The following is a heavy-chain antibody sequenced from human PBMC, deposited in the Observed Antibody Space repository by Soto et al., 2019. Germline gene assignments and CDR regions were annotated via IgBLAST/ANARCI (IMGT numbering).Heavy chain of an antibody. CDR3: PREVGGMEL. CDR1: VFTVSSNY. Sequence: GGSLRLSCAASVFTVSSNYMSWVRQAPGKGLECVSVIYSGGSTYYADSVKGRLTISRHNPKNTLYLKMNSLRAEDTSVSYCPREVGGMELWGQGTSVTICS. V-gene: IGHV3-53*01. CDR2: IYSGGST. J-gene: IGHJ6*01.